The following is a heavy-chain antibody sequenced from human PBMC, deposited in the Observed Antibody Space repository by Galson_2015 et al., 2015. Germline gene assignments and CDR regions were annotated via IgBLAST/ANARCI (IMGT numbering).Heavy chain of an antibody. J-gene: IGHJ4*02. V-gene: IGHV3-30*18. CDR1: GFTFSSYG. D-gene: IGHD2-15*01. Sequence: SLRLSCAASGFTFSSYGMHWVRQAPGKGLEWVAVISYDGSNKYYADSVKDRFTISRDNSKNTLYLQMNSLRAEDTAVYYCAKDIVVVVAATHGLDYWGQGTLVTVSS. CDR2: ISYDGSNK. CDR3: AKDIVVVVAATHGLDY.